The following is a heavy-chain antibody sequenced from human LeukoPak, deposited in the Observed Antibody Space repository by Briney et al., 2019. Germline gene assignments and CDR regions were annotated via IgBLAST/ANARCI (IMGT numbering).Heavy chain of an antibody. Sequence: GGSLRLSCAASGFTFSTYDMNWVRQAPGKGLEWVAFIRYDGSNKYYADSVKGRFTISRDNSKNTLCLQMNSLRAEDTAVYYCARAIGSQGAFDIWGQGTVVTVSS. CDR2: IRYDGSNK. J-gene: IGHJ3*02. CDR1: GFTFSTYD. CDR3: ARAIGSQGAFDI. V-gene: IGHV3-30*02. D-gene: IGHD2-15*01.